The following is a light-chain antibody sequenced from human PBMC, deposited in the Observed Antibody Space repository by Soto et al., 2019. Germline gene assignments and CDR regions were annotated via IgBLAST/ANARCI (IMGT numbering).Light chain of an antibody. V-gene: IGKV3-20*01. CDR2: GAS. CDR1: QNVGTRF. Sequence: EIVLTQSPGTLSLSPGERATLSCRASQNVGTRFLAWYQQKPGQAPTLLIYGASKRTTGIPDRFSGSGSGTDCTLTISRLQPEDFAVYHCHQYSGSLPWTFGQGTKVEMK. J-gene: IGKJ1*01. CDR3: HQYSGSLPWT.